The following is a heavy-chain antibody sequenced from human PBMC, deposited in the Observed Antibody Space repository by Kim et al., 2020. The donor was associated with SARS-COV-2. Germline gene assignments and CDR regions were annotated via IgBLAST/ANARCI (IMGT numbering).Heavy chain of an antibody. D-gene: IGHD3-16*01. V-gene: IGHV3-23*01. J-gene: IGHJ4*02. Sequence: YTDSVKGRFTISRDNSKNTLYLQMSSLRAEDTAVYYCARDPGYSYAYPFDYWGQGTLVTVSS. CDR3: ARDPGYSYAYPFDY.